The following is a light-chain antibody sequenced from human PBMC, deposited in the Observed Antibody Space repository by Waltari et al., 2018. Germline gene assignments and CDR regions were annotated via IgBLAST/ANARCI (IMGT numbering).Light chain of an antibody. V-gene: IGLV3-19*01. CDR3: NTRDNSINHRV. CDR2: GRN. Sequence: SSELTQDPAVSVALGQTVRITCQGDSLRTYYGSWYQQKPGQAPIRIVYGRNNRPSGIPDRFSGSSSGNTASLTIAGAQAEDEAVYYYNTRDNSINHRVFGGGTKLTVL. CDR1: SLRTYY. J-gene: IGLJ2*01.